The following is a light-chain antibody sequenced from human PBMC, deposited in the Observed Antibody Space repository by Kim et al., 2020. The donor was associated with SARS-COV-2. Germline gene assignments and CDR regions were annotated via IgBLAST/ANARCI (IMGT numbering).Light chain of an antibody. J-gene: IGKJ5*01. CDR3: LQHSTYPIT. CDR1: HDIRND. V-gene: IGKV1-17*01. CDR2: GAS. Sequence: ASVGDRVTITCRASHDIRNDLGWYQQNPGRAPKRLIYGASSLQSGVPSRFSCSGSGTEFTLTISSVQPEDFATYFCLQHSTYPITFGQGTRLEIK.